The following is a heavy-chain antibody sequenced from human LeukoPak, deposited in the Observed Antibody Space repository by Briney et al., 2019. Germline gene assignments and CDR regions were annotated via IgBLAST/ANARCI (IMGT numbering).Heavy chain of an antibody. D-gene: IGHD3-22*01. V-gene: IGHV3-21*01. CDR2: ISSSSSYI. Sequence: GGSLRLSCAASGFTFSSYSMNWVRQAPGKGLEWVSSISSSSSYIYYADSVKGRFTISRDNAKNSLYLQMNSLRAEDTVVYYCARGNFYDSSGYYYVSYYYYGMDVWGQGTTVTVSS. CDR1: GFTFSSYS. J-gene: IGHJ6*02. CDR3: ARGNFYDSSGYYYVSYYYYGMDV.